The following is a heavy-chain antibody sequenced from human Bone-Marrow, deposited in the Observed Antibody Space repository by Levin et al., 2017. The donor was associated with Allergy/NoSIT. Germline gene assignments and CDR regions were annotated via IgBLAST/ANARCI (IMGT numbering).Heavy chain of an antibody. Sequence: LSLTCAASGFTPSNYNMNWVRQAPGKGLEWVSSVSTSGTYKSYADSLKGRFTISRDNPKNSLFLQMNSLRAEDTAVYYCARVLYFDSGDYNYVFDYWGQGTLVTVSS. J-gene: IGHJ4*02. D-gene: IGHD3-22*01. CDR1: GFTPSNYN. V-gene: IGHV3-21*01. CDR3: ARVLYFDSGDYNYVFDY. CDR2: VSTSGTYK.